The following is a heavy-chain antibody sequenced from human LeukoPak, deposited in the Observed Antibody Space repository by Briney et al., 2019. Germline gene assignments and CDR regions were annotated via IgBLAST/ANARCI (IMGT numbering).Heavy chain of an antibody. CDR2: IYYSGST. V-gene: IGHV4-59*01. CDR3: AGDTYGSDY. Sequence: SETLSPTCTVSGGSISNYYWNWIRQPPGKGLEWIGYIYYSGSTNYNPSLKSRVTISVDTSKNQFALKLSSVTAADTAVYYCAGDTYGSDYWGQGTLVTVSS. J-gene: IGHJ4*02. D-gene: IGHD3-10*01. CDR1: GGSISNYY.